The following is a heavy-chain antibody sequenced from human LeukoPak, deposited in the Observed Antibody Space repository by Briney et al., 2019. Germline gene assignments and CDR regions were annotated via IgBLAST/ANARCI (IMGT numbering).Heavy chain of an antibody. V-gene: IGHV1-69*04. Sequence: SVKVSCKASGGTFSSYAISWVRQAPGQGLEWMGRIIPIFGIANYAQKFQGRVTITADKSTSTAYMELSSLRSEDTALYYCAKDMDKYSSSSDYYYYYGMDVWGQGTTVTVSS. CDR3: AKDMDKYSSSSDYYYYYGMDV. J-gene: IGHJ6*02. CDR2: IIPIFGIA. CDR1: GGTFSSYA. D-gene: IGHD6-6*01.